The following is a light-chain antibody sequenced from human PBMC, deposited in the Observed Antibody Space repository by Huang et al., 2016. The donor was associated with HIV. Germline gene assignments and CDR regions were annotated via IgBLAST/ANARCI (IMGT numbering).Light chain of an antibody. CDR2: AAS. J-gene: IGKJ2*01. CDR3: QQSYSIPYT. CDR1: QTINSY. V-gene: IGKV1-39*01. Sequence: DIQMTQSPSSLSASVGDRVTITCRASQTINSYLNWYHQKPGKAPKLLIFAASSLQRGVPSRFSGSGSGTDFTLTISSLQPEDFATYYCQQSYSIPYTFGQGTKLEIK.